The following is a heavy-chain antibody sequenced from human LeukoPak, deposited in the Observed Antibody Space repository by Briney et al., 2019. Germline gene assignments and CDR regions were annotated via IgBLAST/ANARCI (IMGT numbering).Heavy chain of an antibody. CDR1: GYSFTSYW. V-gene: IGHV5-51*01. D-gene: IGHD2-2*02. CDR2: IYPGDSDT. Sequence: GESLKISCKGSGYSFTSYWIGWVRQMPGKGLEWMGIIYPGDSDTRYSPSFQGQITISADKSISTAYLQWSSLKASDTAMYYCARSIVVVPAAIVDAFDIWGQGTMVTVSS. CDR3: ARSIVVVPAAIVDAFDI. J-gene: IGHJ3*02.